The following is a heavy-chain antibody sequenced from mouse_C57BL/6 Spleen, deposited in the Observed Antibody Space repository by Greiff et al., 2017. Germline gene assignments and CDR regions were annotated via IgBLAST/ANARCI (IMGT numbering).Heavy chain of an antibody. CDR1: GYTFTSYW. V-gene: IGHV1-55*01. J-gene: IGHJ2*01. Sequence: QVQLQQPGAELVKPGASVKMSCKASGYTFTSYWITWVKQRPGQGLEWIGDIYPGSGSTNYNEKFKSKATLTVDTSSSTAYMQLSSLTSKDSAVYYCARGGYDYDVEGHYFDYWGQGTTLTVSS. D-gene: IGHD2-4*01. CDR2: IYPGSGST. CDR3: ARGGYDYDVEGHYFDY.